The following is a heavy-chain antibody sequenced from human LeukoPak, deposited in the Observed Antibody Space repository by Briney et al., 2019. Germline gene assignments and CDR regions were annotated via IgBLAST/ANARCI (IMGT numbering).Heavy chain of an antibody. CDR3: ARDPSSSSEPYYFDY. D-gene: IGHD6-6*01. Sequence: SETLSLTCTVSGGSISRYYWSWIRQPPGKGLECIGYIYYSGSNNYNPSLKTRVTISVDTSKYQFSLKLSSVTAADTAVYYCARDPSSSSEPYYFDYWGQGTLVTVSS. CDR2: IYYSGSN. CDR1: GGSISRYY. V-gene: IGHV4-59*01. J-gene: IGHJ4*02.